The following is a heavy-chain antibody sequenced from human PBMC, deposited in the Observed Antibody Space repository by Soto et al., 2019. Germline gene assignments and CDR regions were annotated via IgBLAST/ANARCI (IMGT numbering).Heavy chain of an antibody. Sequence: SETLSLTCTVSGGSISSSSYYWGWIRQPPGKGLEWIGSINYSGSTYYNPSLKSRVTISVDTSKNQFSLKLSSVTAADTAVYYCARRYGDFDYWGQGTLVTVSS. V-gene: IGHV4-39*07. J-gene: IGHJ4*02. D-gene: IGHD4-17*01. CDR3: ARRYGDFDY. CDR1: GGSISSSSYY. CDR2: INYSGST.